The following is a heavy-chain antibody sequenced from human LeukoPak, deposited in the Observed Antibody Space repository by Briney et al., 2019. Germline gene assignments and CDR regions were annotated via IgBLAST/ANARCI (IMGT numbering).Heavy chain of an antibody. V-gene: IGHV3-33*01. CDR1: GFTFSSYG. CDR3: ARDTRDPGSYYYYYGMDV. CDR2: IWYDGSNN. J-gene: IGHJ6*02. D-gene: IGHD1-1*01. Sequence: GGSLRLSCAASGFTFSSYGMHWVRQAPGKGLEWVAVIWYDGSNNYYADSVKGRFTISRDNSKNTLYLQMNSLRAEDTAVYYCARDTRDPGSYYYYYGMDVWGQGTTVTVSS.